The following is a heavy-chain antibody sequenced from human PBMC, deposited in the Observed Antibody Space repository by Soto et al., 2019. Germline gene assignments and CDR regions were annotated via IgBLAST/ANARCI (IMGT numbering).Heavy chain of an antibody. D-gene: IGHD1-1*01. CDR3: VRVDKQLGTTFFDH. Sequence: LETLSLTSTVSGGSSISYYWSWIRQHPGKGLEWIGYIYYSGSTNYNPSLKSRVTISVDTSKNQFSLKLSSVTAADTAVYYCVRVDKQLGTTFFDHWGQGILVTVSS. CDR1: GGSSISYY. V-gene: IGHV4-59*01. J-gene: IGHJ4*02. CDR2: IYYSGST.